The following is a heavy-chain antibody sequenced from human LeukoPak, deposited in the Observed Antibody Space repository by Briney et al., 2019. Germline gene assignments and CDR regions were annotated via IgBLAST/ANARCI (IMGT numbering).Heavy chain of an antibody. D-gene: IGHD1-26*01. V-gene: IGHV3-74*01. J-gene: IGHJ4*02. Sequence: GGSLRLSCAASGFTFSGYWMHCVRQAPGKGLAWVSVIRSDGSITTYADSVKGRFTIYRDTAKNTLYLQMNSLRAEDTAVYYCARDGRSGDFDKWGQGTLVSVSS. CDR1: GFTFSGYW. CDR2: IRSDGSIT. CDR3: ARDGRSGDFDK.